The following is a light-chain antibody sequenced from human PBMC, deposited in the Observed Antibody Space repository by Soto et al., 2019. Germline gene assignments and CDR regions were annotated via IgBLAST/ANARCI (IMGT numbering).Light chain of an antibody. CDR2: DAS. CDR1: QSLVHSDGIAY. V-gene: IGKV2-30*02. J-gene: IGKJ4*01. Sequence: DVVMTQSPLSLPVTLGQPASISCRSNQSLVHSDGIAYLAWYQQRPGQAPRLLIYDASTRATGIPARFSGSGSGTEFTLTISSLQSEDFAVYYCQQYNNWPLTFGGGTKVDIK. CDR3: QQYNNWPLT.